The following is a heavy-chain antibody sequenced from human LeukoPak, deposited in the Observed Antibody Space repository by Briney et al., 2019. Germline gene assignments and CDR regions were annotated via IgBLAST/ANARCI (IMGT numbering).Heavy chain of an antibody. Sequence: PGGSLRLSCAASGFTFSTYVMSWVRQAPGKGLEWVSAISGSGWSTYYVDSVKGRFTISRDNSNNTLYLQMNSLRADDTAVYYCAKDLGACSGGSCYPVKFGFWCQGTLVTVSS. CDR1: GFTFSTYV. V-gene: IGHV3-23*01. CDR2: ISGSGWST. J-gene: IGHJ4*02. CDR3: AKDLGACSGGSCYPVKFGF. D-gene: IGHD2-15*01.